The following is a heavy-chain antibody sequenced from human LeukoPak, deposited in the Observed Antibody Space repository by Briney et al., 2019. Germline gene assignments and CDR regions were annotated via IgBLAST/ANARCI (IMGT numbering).Heavy chain of an antibody. Sequence: GGSLRLSCAASGLTVSSSYMSWVRQGPGKGLEWVSIIYIGDNPHYADSVKGRFTISRHNSKNTLYLQMNNLRAEDTAVYYCARVRPWVFDYWGQGTLVTVSS. CDR2: IYIGDNP. CDR1: GLTVSSSY. J-gene: IGHJ4*02. V-gene: IGHV3-53*04. CDR3: ARVRPWVFDY.